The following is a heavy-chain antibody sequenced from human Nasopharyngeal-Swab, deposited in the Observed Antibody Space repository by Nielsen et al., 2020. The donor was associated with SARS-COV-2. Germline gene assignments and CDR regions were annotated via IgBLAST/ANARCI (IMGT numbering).Heavy chain of an antibody. Sequence: GGSLRPSCAASGSTSSSYAMHWVRQVPGKGLEWVAVISYDGSNKYYADSVKGRFTISRDNSKNTLYLQMNSLRAEDTAVYYCAREDPIAVAGNLDYWGQGTLVTVSS. V-gene: IGHV3-30-3*01. D-gene: IGHD6-19*01. CDR3: AREDPIAVAGNLDY. J-gene: IGHJ4*02. CDR2: ISYDGSNK. CDR1: GSTSSSYA.